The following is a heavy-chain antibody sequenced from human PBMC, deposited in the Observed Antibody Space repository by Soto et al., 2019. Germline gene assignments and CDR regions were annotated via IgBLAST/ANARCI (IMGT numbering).Heavy chain of an antibody. V-gene: IGHV3-23*01. J-gene: IGHJ6*03. CDR3: ARPHRDYFYNHMDV. CDR2: ISGSGGAS. CDR1: GFTFSRYV. Sequence: PGGSLRLSCVGSGFTFSRYVMSWVRQAPGKGLEWVSVISGSGGASYYADSVKGRFTISRDNSKNTLYLEMKSLGAGDTAVYYCARPHRDYFYNHMDVWGRGTTVTVSS.